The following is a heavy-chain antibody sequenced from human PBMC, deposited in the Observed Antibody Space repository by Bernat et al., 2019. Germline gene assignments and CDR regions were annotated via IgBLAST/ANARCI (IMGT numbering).Heavy chain of an antibody. D-gene: IGHD3-16*01. CDR2: TGTKAYGGTT. CDR3: TRDGGGGAFDI. J-gene: IGHJ3*02. CDR1: GFTFGDYA. V-gene: IGHV3-49*05. Sequence: EVQLVESGGGLVKPGRSLTLSCTTSGFTFGDYAMSWFRQAPGKGLEWVGFTGTKAYGGTTEYAASVKSRITISRDDSKSIAYLQMNSLETEDTAVYYCTRDGGGGAFDIWGQGTLVNVSS.